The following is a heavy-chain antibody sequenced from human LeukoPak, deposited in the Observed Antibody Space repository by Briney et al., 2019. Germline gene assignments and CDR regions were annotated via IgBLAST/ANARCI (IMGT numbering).Heavy chain of an antibody. V-gene: IGHV3-21*01. CDR1: GFTFSSYT. Sequence: GGSLRLSCAASGFTFSSYTMNWVRQAPGKGLEWVSFISNSKNYIYYADSVKGRFTISRDNAKNSLYLQMNSLRAEDTAVYYCARLISGALDYWGQGTLVTVSS. J-gene: IGHJ4*02. CDR3: ARLISGALDY. D-gene: IGHD3-10*01. CDR2: ISNSKNYI.